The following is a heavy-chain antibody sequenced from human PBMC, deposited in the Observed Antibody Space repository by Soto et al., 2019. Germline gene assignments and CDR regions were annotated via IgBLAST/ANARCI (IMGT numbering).Heavy chain of an antibody. V-gene: IGHV1-2*04. CDR1: GYAFTGHY. CDR2: INPDSGAT. D-gene: IGHD3-9*01. Sequence: QVQLVQSGDEVKKSGASVKVSCKALGYAFTGHYVHWVRQAPGQGLEWMGRINPDSGATNYAPNFQGWVTLTRDTSISTAYMVLNKVRSDDTAVYYCARGGDDILTGFYYYGMDVWGQGTTVTV. CDR3: ARGGDDILTGFYYYGMDV. J-gene: IGHJ6*02.